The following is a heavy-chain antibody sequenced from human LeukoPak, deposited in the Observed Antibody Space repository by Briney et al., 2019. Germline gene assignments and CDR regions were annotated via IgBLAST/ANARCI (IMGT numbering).Heavy chain of an antibody. J-gene: IGHJ4*02. CDR3: ARSHDHLWGNYPDY. V-gene: IGHV4-59*12. Sequence: PSETLSLTCTVSGGSISSYYWSWIRQPPGKGLEWIGYIYYSGSTNYNPSLKSRVTISVDTSKNQFSLRLNSVTAAGTAMYYCARSHDHLWGNYPDYWGQGTLVTVSS. CDR2: IYYSGST. D-gene: IGHD3-16*02. CDR1: GGSISSYY.